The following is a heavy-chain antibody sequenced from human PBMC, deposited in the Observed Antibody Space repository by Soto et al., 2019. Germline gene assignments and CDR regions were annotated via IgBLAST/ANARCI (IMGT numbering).Heavy chain of an antibody. Sequence: QVQLQESGPGLVKPSETLSLTCTVSGGSISSYYWSWIRQPPGKGLEWIGYIYYSGSTNYNPSLKSRVTISVDTSKNQFSLKLSSVTAADTAVYYCARGGYRSYVRHWYFDLWGRGTLVTVSS. CDR1: GGSISSYY. V-gene: IGHV4-59*01. J-gene: IGHJ2*01. CDR2: IYYSGST. CDR3: ARGGYRSYVRHWYFDL. D-gene: IGHD3-16*01.